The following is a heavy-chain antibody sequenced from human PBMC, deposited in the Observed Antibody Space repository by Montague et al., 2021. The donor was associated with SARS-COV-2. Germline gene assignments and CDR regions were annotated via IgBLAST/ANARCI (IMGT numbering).Heavy chain of an antibody. Sequence: SLRLSCAASGFTFSSYAMSWVRQAPGKGLEWVSAISGSGGSTYYADSVKSRFTISRDNSKNTLYLQMNSLRAEDTAVYYCAKATWVLTVASLDYWGQGTLVTVSS. CDR3: AKATWVLTVASLDY. V-gene: IGHV3-23*01. J-gene: IGHJ4*02. CDR2: ISGSGGST. CDR1: GFTFSSYA. D-gene: IGHD3-9*01.